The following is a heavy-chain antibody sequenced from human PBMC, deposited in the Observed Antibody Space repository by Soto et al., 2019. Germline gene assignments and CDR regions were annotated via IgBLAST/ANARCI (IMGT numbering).Heavy chain of an antibody. CDR1: GYTFTSYA. V-gene: IGHV1-3*01. CDR2: INAGNGNT. CDR3: ARDSARKHAGTTAFDI. D-gene: IGHD1-7*01. Sequence: ASVKVSCKASGYTFTSYAMHWVRQAPGQRLEWMGWINAGNGNTKYSQKFQGRVTITRDTSASTAYMELSSLRSEDTAVYYCARDSARKHAGTTAFDIWGQGTMVTVSS. J-gene: IGHJ3*02.